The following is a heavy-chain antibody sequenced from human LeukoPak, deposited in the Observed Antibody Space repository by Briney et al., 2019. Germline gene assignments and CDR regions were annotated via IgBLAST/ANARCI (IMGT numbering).Heavy chain of an antibody. D-gene: IGHD6-6*01. CDR1: GFTFSSYS. V-gene: IGHV3-48*04. CDR3: ARAQKVEYSSIGDGMDV. J-gene: IGHJ6*02. CDR2: ISSSSSTI. Sequence: GGSLRLSCAASGFTFSSYSMNWVRQAPGKGLEWVSYISSSSSTIYYADSVKGRFTISRDNAKNSLYLQMNSLRAEDTAVYYCARAQKVEYSSIGDGMDVWGQGTTVTVSS.